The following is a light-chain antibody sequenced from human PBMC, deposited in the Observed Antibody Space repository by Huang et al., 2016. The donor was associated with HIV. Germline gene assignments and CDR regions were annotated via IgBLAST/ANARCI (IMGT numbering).Light chain of an antibody. Sequence: DIQMTQSPSSLSASVGDRVTITCQASQDISNYLNWYQQKPGKAPKLLIYDASNLEKGVPSRFSGSGSGTDFTFTISSLQPEDIATYYCQQYDNLPPFGQGTKLEIK. CDR3: QQYDNLPP. CDR1: QDISNY. CDR2: DAS. V-gene: IGKV1-33*01. J-gene: IGKJ2*01.